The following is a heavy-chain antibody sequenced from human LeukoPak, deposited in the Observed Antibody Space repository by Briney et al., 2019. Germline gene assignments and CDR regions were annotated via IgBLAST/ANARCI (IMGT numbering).Heavy chain of an antibody. J-gene: IGHJ4*02. CDR1: GFTFSSYG. CDR2: IRYDGSNK. Sequence: GGSLRLSCAASGFTFSSYGMHWVRQAPGKGLEWVAFIRYDGSNKYYADSVKGRFTISRDNSKNTLYLQMNSLRAEDTAVYYCAKGVSYYDSRDDDYFDYWGQGTLVTVSS. CDR3: AKGVSYYDSRDDDYFDY. V-gene: IGHV3-30*02. D-gene: IGHD3-22*01.